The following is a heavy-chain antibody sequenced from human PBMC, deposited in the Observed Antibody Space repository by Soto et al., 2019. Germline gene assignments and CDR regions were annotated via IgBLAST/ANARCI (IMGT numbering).Heavy chain of an antibody. CDR3: ATTAGAWWFDP. Sequence: GGSLRLSCAASGFMFSNYWMHWVRQAPGKGLEWVSRIKSDGSSTNYADSVKGRFTVSRDNAKSTLYLQMNSLGVEDTAVYYCATTAGAWWFDPWGRGTLVTVSS. V-gene: IGHV3-74*01. D-gene: IGHD6-19*01. J-gene: IGHJ5*02. CDR2: IKSDGSST. CDR1: GFMFSNYW.